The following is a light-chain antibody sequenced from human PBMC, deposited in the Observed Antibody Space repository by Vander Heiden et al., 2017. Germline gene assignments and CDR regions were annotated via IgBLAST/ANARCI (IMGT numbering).Light chain of an antibody. CDR3: QQYHTYPWM. V-gene: IGKV1-5*01. CDR1: QSISTW. CDR2: DAT. J-gene: IGKJ1*01. Sequence: DIQMTQSPSTLSASVGDRVTFTCRVSQSISTWLAWYQKKPGKAPNLLIYDATSLESGVLSRFSGSGSGTEFTLTISSLQPDDFATYYCQQYHTYPWMFGQGTKVKIK.